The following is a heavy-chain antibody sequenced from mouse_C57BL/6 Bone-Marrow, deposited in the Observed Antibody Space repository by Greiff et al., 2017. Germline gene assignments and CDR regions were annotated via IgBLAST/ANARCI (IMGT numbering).Heavy chain of an antibody. Sequence: EVKLMESGGGLVQPKGSLKLSCAASGFSFNTYAMNWVRQAPGKGLEWVARIRSNSNNYATYYADSVKDRFTISRDDSESMLYLQMNNLKTEDTAMYYCVRQRRTGGGFAYWGQGTLVTVSA. V-gene: IGHV10-1*01. J-gene: IGHJ3*01. CDR3: VRQRRTGGGFAY. CDR2: IRSNSNNYAT. CDR1: GFSFNTYA.